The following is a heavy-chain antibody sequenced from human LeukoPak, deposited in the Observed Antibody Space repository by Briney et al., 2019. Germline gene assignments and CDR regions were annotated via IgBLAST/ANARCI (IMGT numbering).Heavy chain of an antibody. CDR3: ARSSGHSYGDFDY. Sequence: PSETLSLTCSVSGVFITNNYWSWIRQPPGKGLEWLGYTHHSGATSYNPSLKSRSTMSLDTSNNQFSLKLSSVTAADTAVYYCARSSGHSYGDFDYWGQGNLVTVSS. CDR1: GVFITNNY. J-gene: IGHJ4*02. V-gene: IGHV4-59*01. D-gene: IGHD5-18*01. CDR2: THHSGAT.